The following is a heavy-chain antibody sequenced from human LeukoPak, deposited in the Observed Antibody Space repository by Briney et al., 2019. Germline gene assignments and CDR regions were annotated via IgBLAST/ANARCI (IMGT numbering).Heavy chain of an antibody. CDR2: ISYDGSNK. J-gene: IGHJ4*02. V-gene: IGHV3-30-3*01. D-gene: IGHD3-22*01. Sequence: GGSLRLSCAASGFTFSSYAMHWVRQAPGKGLEWVAVISYDGSNKYYADSVKGRFTISRDNSKNTLYLQMNSLRAEDTAVYYCARGTALITMIVGYWGQGTLVTVSS. CDR3: ARGTALITMIVGY. CDR1: GFTFSSYA.